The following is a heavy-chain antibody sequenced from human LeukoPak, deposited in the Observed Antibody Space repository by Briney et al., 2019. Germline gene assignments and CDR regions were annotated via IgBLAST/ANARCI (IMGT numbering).Heavy chain of an antibody. CDR3: ARDLRGPLGYFDL. J-gene: IGHJ2*01. CDR2: IYYSGST. CDR1: GGSISSYY. V-gene: IGHV4-59*01. Sequence: SETLSLTCTVSGGSISSYYWSWIRQPPGKGLEWIGYIYYSGSTNYNPSLKSRVTISVDTSKNQFSLKLSSVTAADTAVYYCARDLRGPLGYFDLWGRGTLVTASS. D-gene: IGHD3-10*01.